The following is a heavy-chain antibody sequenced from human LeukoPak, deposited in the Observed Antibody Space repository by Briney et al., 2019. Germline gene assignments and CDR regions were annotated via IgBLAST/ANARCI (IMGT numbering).Heavy chain of an antibody. Sequence: PSQTLSLTCTVSRGSINSGGYYWSWLRQSPEKGLEWIGYIFYSGTTYYNPSLKSRLTIAVDTSKNQFSLKLSSVSAEDTAVYYCARVKWDIVVVAAATFFDSWGQGTLVTVSS. V-gene: IGHV4-31*03. J-gene: IGHJ4*02. D-gene: IGHD2-15*01. CDR1: RGSINSGGYY. CDR3: ARVKWDIVVVAAATFFDS. CDR2: IFYSGTT.